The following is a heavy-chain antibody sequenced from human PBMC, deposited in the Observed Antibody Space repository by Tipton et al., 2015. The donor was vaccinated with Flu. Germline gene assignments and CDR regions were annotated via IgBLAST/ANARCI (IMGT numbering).Heavy chain of an antibody. J-gene: IGHJ4*02. D-gene: IGHD2-2*01. CDR2: AFFSGEA. V-gene: IGHV4-59*03. Sequence: TLSLTCTVSGASMNHYYWNWIRQSPGKGLQWLGHAFFSGEATYNPSLKSRATISVDTSKNQVSLSLASVTAADTAVYYCARGGNWSRSFCFPAHMDYWGQGALVPVSS. CDR3: ARGGNWSRSFCFPAHMDY. CDR1: GASMNHYY.